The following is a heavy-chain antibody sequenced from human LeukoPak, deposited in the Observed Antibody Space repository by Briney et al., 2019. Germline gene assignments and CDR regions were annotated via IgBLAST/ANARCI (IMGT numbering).Heavy chain of an antibody. J-gene: IGHJ4*02. CDR3: ARDRPNYYGSDGHYYRRDGDY. CDR1: GFTFSIYA. Sequence: PGGSLRLSCAASGFTFSIYAMSWVRQAPGKGLQWVSSITSRGESTWHVDSVKGRFTITRDNSENTLYLQMHGLRAEDTAVYYCARDRPNYYGSDGHYYRRDGDYWGRGTLVSVSS. CDR2: ITSRGEST. D-gene: IGHD3-22*01. V-gene: IGHV3-23*01.